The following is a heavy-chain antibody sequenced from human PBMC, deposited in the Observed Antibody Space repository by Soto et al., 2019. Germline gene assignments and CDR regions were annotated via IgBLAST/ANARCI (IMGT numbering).Heavy chain of an antibody. V-gene: IGHV1-18*04. J-gene: IGHJ1*01. Sequence: QVPLVQSGPDLKRPGASMKVSCKASGYTFTSYGISWVRQAPGQGLEWMAWISPLKGRTQYSQKAQGRVTLSTDTSSNTAYMERTTLTVDDTAVYYCAMDYGDRPEYFKHWGQGTLVTVS. CDR2: ISPLKGRT. CDR3: AMDYGDRPEYFKH. D-gene: IGHD4-17*01. CDR1: GYTFTSYG.